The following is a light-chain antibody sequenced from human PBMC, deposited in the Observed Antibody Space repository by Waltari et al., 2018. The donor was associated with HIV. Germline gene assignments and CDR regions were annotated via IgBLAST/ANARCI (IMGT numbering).Light chain of an antibody. J-gene: IGLJ3*02. CDR1: NSNIGAGYD. V-gene: IGLV1-40*01. CDR2: GND. CDR3: QSYDQSLSGSRV. Sequence: QPILTQPPSVSGAPGQRVTFSCTGSNSNIGAGYDVHWYQQLPGTAPKVLIYGNDNRPSGVPDRFSGSKSGTSASLTITGLQAGDEADYYCQSYDQSLSGSRVFGGGTKLTVL.